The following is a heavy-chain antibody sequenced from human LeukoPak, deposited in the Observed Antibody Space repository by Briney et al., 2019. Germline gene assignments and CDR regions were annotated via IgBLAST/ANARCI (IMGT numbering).Heavy chain of an antibody. V-gene: IGHV3-30*02. Sequence: PGGSLRLSCAASGFTFSSYGMHWVRQAPGKGLEWVAFIRYGGSNKYYADSVKGRFTISRDNSKNTLYLQMNSLRAEDTAVYYCAKTIFGVVTPVPFDYWGQGTLVTVSS. CDR3: AKTIFGVVTPVPFDY. D-gene: IGHD3-3*01. CDR1: GFTFSSYG. J-gene: IGHJ4*02. CDR2: IRYGGSNK.